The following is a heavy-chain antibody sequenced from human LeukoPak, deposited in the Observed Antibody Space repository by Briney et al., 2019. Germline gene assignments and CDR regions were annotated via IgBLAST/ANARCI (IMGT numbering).Heavy chain of an antibody. V-gene: IGHV1-46*01. Sequence: ASVKVSCKASGYTFTSNYMHWVRQAPGQGLEWMGVIAPSSGTTSYAQKFQGRVTMTRDTSTSTLYMELSSLTSEDTAVYYCARDRDYDSSGYPILDYWGQGTLVTVSS. CDR3: ARDRDYDSSGYPILDY. J-gene: IGHJ4*02. CDR2: IAPSSGTT. CDR1: GYTFTSNY. D-gene: IGHD3-22*01.